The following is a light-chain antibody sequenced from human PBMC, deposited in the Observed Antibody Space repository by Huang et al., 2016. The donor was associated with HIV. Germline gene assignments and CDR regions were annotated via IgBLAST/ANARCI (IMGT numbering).Light chain of an antibody. CDR1: QGISNS. V-gene: IGKV1-NL1*01. J-gene: IGKJ1*01. Sequence: DIQMTQSPSSLSASVGDRVAITCRASQGISNSLAWYQQKPGKAPKLLLYAASRLEGGYTSRCSGSGSGTVYTRTISSLQPEDVAIYHCQQYHGVPWTFGQGTKVEVK. CDR3: QQYHGVPWT. CDR2: AAS.